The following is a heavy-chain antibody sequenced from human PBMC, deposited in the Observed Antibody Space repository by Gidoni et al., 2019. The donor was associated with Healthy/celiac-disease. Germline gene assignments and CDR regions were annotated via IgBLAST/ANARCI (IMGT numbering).Heavy chain of an antibody. CDR3: ARGPPLYSSSSWGDSFDI. CDR1: GGSFSGYY. Sequence: QVQLQQWGAGLLKPSETLSLTCAVYGGSFSGYYWSWIRQPPGKGLEWIGEINHSGSTNYNPSLKSRVTISVDTSKNQFSLKLSSVTAADTAVYYCARGPPLYSSSSWGDSFDIWGQGTMVTVSS. J-gene: IGHJ3*02. V-gene: IGHV4-34*01. CDR2: INHSGST. D-gene: IGHD6-6*01.